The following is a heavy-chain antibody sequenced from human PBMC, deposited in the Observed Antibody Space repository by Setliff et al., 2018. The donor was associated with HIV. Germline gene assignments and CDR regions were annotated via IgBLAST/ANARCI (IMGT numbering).Heavy chain of an antibody. CDR2: LYHTGSN. J-gene: IGHJ4*02. CDR3: ATGIDNFWSGYVN. D-gene: IGHD3-3*01. V-gene: IGHV4-59*01. CDR1: GGSFSGYY. Sequence: SETLSLTCAVYGGSFSGYYWSWIRQPPGKGLEWLGSLYHTGSNNYNPSLKSRITVSVDRSKNLFSLKLTSVTPADTAVYYCATGIDNFWSGYVNWGQGTLVTVSS.